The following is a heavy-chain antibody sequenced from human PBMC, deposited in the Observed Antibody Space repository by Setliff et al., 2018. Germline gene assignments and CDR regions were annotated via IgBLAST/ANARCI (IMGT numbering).Heavy chain of an antibody. CDR2: ISGSGDST. V-gene: IGHV3-23*01. J-gene: IGHJ6*03. CDR1: GFTFNYYA. CDR3: AKVGDCSGASCYSFYYYMDV. D-gene: IGHD2-15*01. Sequence: PGGSLRLSCVASGFTFNYYAMSWVRQAPGKGLEWVSSISGSGDSTYYADSVKGRFTLSRDNSKNTVYLHIKSLRADDTAVYFCAKVGDCSGASCYSFYYYMDVWGKGTTVTVSS.